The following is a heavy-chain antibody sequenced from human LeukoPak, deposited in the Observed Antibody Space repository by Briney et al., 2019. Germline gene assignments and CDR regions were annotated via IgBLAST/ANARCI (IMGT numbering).Heavy chain of an antibody. V-gene: IGHV1-46*01. J-gene: IGHJ5*02. CDR1: GYTFTNNR. Sequence: GASVKVSCKAFGYTFTNNRMHWVRQAPGQGPEWMGLISPTGGSIAYAQKFQGRVTLTRDMSTSTDYLELSSLRSEDTAVYYCARDNSVRDEAWWFYPWGQGTLVTVSS. D-gene: IGHD5-24*01. CDR2: ISPTGGSI. CDR3: ARDNSVRDEAWWFYP.